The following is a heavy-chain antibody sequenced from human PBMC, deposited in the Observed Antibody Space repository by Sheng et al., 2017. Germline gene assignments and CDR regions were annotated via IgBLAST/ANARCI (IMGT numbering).Heavy chain of an antibody. J-gene: IGHJ1*01. CDR3: ARVAAAGTPEEYFQH. V-gene: IGHV1-69*01. CDR1: GGTFSSYA. D-gene: IGHD6-13*01. Sequence: QVQLVQSGAEVKKPGSSVKVSCKASGGTFSSYAINWVRQAPGQGLEWMGGIIPIFGTANYAQKFQGRVTITADESTSTAYMELSSLRSEDTAVYYCARVAAAGTPEEYFQHWGQGTLVTVSS. CDR2: IIPIFGTA.